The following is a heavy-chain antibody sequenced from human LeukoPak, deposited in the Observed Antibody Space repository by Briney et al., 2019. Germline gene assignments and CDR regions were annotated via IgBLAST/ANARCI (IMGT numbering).Heavy chain of an antibody. Sequence: SETLSLTCAVSGYSISSSNWWGWIRQPPGKGLEWIGYIYYSGSTYYNPSLKSRVTMSVDTSKNQFSLKLSSVTAVDTAVYYCARTQDGYYDSSGYYPAVGAFDIWGQGTTVTVSS. D-gene: IGHD3-22*01. CDR1: GYSISSSNW. CDR3: ARTQDGYYDSSGYYPAVGAFDI. J-gene: IGHJ3*02. CDR2: IYYSGST. V-gene: IGHV4-28*01.